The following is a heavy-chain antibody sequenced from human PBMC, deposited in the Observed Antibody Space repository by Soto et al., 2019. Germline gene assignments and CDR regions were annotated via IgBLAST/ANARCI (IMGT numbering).Heavy chain of an antibody. J-gene: IGHJ4*02. Sequence: PSETLSLTCTVSGGSISSYYWSWIRQPPGKGLEWIGYIYYSGSTNYNPSLKSRVTISVDTSKNQFSLKLSSVTAADTAVYYCARHYEATVTVFDYWGQGTLVTVSS. CDR2: IYYSGST. CDR3: ARHYEATVTVFDY. CDR1: GGSISSYY. D-gene: IGHD4-17*01. V-gene: IGHV4-59*08.